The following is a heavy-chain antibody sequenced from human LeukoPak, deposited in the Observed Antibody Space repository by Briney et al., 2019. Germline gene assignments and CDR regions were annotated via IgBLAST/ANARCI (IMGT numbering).Heavy chain of an antibody. Sequence: SETLSLTCIVSGGSISRGSYYWSWIRQPAGKGLEWIGRIYTSGSTNYNPSLKSRVTISVDTSKNQFSLKLSSVTAADTAVYYCARAIQAGNYYYYMDVWGKGTTVTVSS. CDR2: IYTSGST. CDR3: ARAIQAGNYYYYMDV. J-gene: IGHJ6*03. V-gene: IGHV4-61*02. D-gene: IGHD5-18*01. CDR1: GGSISRGSYY.